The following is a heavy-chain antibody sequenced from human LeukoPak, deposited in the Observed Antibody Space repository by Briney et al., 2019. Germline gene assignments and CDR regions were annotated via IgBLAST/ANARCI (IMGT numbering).Heavy chain of an antibody. CDR3: ARMRYDSSGYWNWFDP. J-gene: IGHJ5*02. V-gene: IGHV4-30-2*06. CDR1: GDSISSGGFS. Sequence: SQTLSLTCAVSGDSISSGGFSWSWIRQSPGKGLEWIGYIYHSGSTHYNSSLKSRVTISIDKSKNQFSLKLNSVTAADTAVYYCARMRYDSSGYWNWFDPWGQGTLVTVSS. CDR2: IYHSGST. D-gene: IGHD3-22*01.